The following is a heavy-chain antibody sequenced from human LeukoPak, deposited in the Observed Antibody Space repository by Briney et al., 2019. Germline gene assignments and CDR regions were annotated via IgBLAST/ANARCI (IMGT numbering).Heavy chain of an antibody. V-gene: IGHV1-69*06. CDR2: IIPIFGTA. Sequence: ASVKVSCKASGGTFSSYAISWVRQAPGRGLEWMGGIIPIFGTANYAQKFQGRVTITADKSTSTAYMELSSLRSEDTAVYYCARDAGSVGPGGYYYYGMDVWGKGTTVTVSS. CDR3: ARDAGSVGPGGYYYYGMDV. J-gene: IGHJ6*04. CDR1: GGTFSSYA. D-gene: IGHD3-10*01.